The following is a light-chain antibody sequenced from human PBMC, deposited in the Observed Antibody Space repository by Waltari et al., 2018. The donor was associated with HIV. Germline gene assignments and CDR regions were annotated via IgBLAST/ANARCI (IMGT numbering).Light chain of an antibody. CDR1: SSDIGDYNY. V-gene: IGLV2-14*01. J-gene: IGLJ1*01. CDR3: SSYASSSTLYV. Sequence: QSALTQPSSASGSSGQSVTISCTGTSSDIGDYNYVSWYQQHPGKASKLMIYEVSNRPSGVSDRFSGSKSGNTASLTIFGLQAEDDADYYCSSYASSSTLYVFGTGTKLTVL. CDR2: EVS.